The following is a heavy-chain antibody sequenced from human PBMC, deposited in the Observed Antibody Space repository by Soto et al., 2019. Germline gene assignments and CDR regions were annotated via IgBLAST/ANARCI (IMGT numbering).Heavy chain of an antibody. Sequence: GESLKISCNGSGYSFTSYWISWVRQMPGKGLEWMGRIDPSDSYTNYSPSFQGHVTISADKSISTAYLQWSSLKASDTAMYYCARITPNYYGSGTDAFDIWGQGTMVTVSS. J-gene: IGHJ3*02. V-gene: IGHV5-10-1*01. CDR2: IDPSDSYT. CDR3: ARITPNYYGSGTDAFDI. D-gene: IGHD3-10*01. CDR1: GYSFTSYW.